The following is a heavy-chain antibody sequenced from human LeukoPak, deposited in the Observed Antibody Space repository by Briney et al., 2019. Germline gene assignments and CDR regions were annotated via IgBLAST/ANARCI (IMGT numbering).Heavy chain of an antibody. Sequence: SETLSLTCTVSGGSISSYYWSWIRQPPGKGLEWIGYIYYSGSTNYNPSLKSRVTISVDTSKNQFSLNLSSVTAADTAVYYCARAIRDYSRGYSLHFDYWGQGTLVTVSS. CDR2: IYYSGST. CDR3: ARAIRDYSRGYSLHFDY. CDR1: GGSISSYY. J-gene: IGHJ4*02. V-gene: IGHV4-59*12. D-gene: IGHD3-22*01.